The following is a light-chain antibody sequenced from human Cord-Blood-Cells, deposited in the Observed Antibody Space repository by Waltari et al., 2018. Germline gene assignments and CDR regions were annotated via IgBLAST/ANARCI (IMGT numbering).Light chain of an antibody. CDR3: NSRDSSGNHLV. CDR1: SLRSYY. J-gene: IGLJ3*02. CDR2: GKN. Sequence: SSELPQDPAVSVALGQTVRITCQGDSLRSYYARWYQKKPGQAPVLVIYGKNNRPSGIPDRFSGSSSGNTASLTITGAQAEDEADYYCNSRDSSGNHLVFGGGTKLTVL. V-gene: IGLV3-19*01.